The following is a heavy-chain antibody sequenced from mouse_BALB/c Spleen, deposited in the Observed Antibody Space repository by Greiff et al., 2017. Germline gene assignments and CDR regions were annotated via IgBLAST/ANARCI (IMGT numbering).Heavy chain of an antibody. CDR1: GYTFTDYN. J-gene: IGHJ4*01. D-gene: IGHD2-4*01. V-gene: IGHV1S29*02. Sequence: EVQLQQSGPELVKPGASVKISCKASGYTFTDYNMHWVKQSHGKSLEWIGYIYPYNGGTGYNQKFKGKATLTVDNSSSTAYMELRSLTSEDSAVYYCARRGDYDYGYAMDYWGQGTSVTVSS. CDR3: ARRGDYDYGYAMDY. CDR2: IYPYNGGT.